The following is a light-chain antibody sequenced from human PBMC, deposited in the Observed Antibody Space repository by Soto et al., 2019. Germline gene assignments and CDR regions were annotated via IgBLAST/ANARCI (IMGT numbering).Light chain of an antibody. CDR2: GAS. CDR1: QSVSSTY. CDR3: QQLDTSPLFT. J-gene: IGKJ3*01. V-gene: IGKV3-20*01. Sequence: EIVLTQSPGTLSLSPGERATLSCRASQSVSSTYLAWYQQKPGQAPRLLIYGASSRATGIPERFSGSGSGTDFTLTISRLEPEEFAVYYCQQLDTSPLFTFGPGTKVDIK.